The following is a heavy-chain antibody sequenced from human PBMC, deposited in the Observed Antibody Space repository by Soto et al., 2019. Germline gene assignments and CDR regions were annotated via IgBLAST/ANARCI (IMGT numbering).Heavy chain of an antibody. CDR3: ARGYPYYDFWSGYYDYYYYGMDV. CDR1: GYTFTGYY. J-gene: IGHJ6*02. D-gene: IGHD3-3*01. Sequence: ASVKVSCKASGYTFTGYYMHWVRQAPGQGLEWMGWINPNSGGTNYAQKFQGWVTMTRDTSISTAYMELSRLRSDDTAVYYCARGYPYYDFWSGYYDYYYYGMDVWGQGTTVTVSS. CDR2: INPNSGGT. V-gene: IGHV1-2*04.